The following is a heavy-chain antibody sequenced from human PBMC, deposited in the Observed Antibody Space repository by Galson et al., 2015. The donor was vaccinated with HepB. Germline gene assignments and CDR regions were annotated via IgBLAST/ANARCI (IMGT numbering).Heavy chain of an antibody. CDR3: ARKVRTYYYYGMDV. CDR1: GFTFSSYS. CDR2: ISSSSSYI. J-gene: IGHJ6*02. Sequence: SLRLSCAASGFTFSSYSMNWVRQAPGKGLEWVSSISSSSSYIYYADSVKGRFTISRDNAKNSLYLQMNSLRAEDTAVYYCARKVRTYYYYGMDVWGQGTTVTVSS. V-gene: IGHV3-21*01. D-gene: IGHD3-10*01.